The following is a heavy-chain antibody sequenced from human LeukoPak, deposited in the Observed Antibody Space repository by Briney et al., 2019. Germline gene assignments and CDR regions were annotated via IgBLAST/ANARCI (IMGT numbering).Heavy chain of an antibody. CDR2: ISYDGSNK. CDR1: GFTFSSYA. V-gene: IGHV3-30*14. J-gene: IGHJ4*02. D-gene: IGHD3-10*01. CDR3: ACIWFGELLPYDY. Sequence: PGRSLRLSCAASGFTFSSYAMHWVRQAPGKGLEWVAVISYDGSNKYYADSVKGRFTISRDNSKNTLYLQMNSLRAEDTAVYYCACIWFGELLPYDYWGQGTLVTVSS.